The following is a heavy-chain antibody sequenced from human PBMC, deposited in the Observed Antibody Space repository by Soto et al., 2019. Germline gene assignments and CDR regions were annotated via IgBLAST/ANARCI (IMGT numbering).Heavy chain of an antibody. CDR2: IVPVFGSA. V-gene: IGHV1-69*12. J-gene: IGHJ4*02. Sequence: QVQLVQSGAELKKPGSSVKVSCKTSGGDFKNYGISWVRQAPGQGSEWMGGIVPVFGSAAYGQIVQGRFKITADEGTSTTYMELSGLKPEDTAVYYCAREIAATGFQFGGQGDRVIVSS. CDR1: GGDFKNYG. D-gene: IGHD3-9*01. CDR3: AREIAATGFQF.